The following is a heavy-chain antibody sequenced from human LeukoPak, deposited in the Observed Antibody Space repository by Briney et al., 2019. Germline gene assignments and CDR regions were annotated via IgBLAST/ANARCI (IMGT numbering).Heavy chain of an antibody. Sequence: SVKVSCKASGGTFSSYAISWVRQAPGQGLEWMGGIIPIFGTANYAQKFQGRVTITADESTSTAYMELSSLRSEDTAVYYCALVVNSYWYFDLWGRGTLVTVSS. V-gene: IGHV1-69*13. CDR3: ALVVNSYWYFDL. D-gene: IGHD2-8*02. J-gene: IGHJ2*01. CDR1: GGTFSSYA. CDR2: IIPIFGTA.